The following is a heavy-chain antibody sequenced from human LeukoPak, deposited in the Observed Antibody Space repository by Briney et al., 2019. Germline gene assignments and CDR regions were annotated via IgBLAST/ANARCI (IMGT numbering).Heavy chain of an antibody. D-gene: IGHD4-17*01. CDR2: ISSSSSYI. CDR1: GFTFSIYS. Sequence: GGSLRLSCAASGFTFSIYSMNWVRQAPGKGLEWVSSISSSSSYIYYADSVKGRFTISKDNAKKSLYLQMNRLRAEDTAVYYCAVARGYGDYAPDYWGQGTLVTASS. V-gene: IGHV3-21*01. CDR3: AVARGYGDYAPDY. J-gene: IGHJ4*02.